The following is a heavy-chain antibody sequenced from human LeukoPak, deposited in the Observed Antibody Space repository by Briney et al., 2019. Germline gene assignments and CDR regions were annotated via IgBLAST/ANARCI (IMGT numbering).Heavy chain of an antibody. D-gene: IGHD3-10*01. J-gene: IGHJ5*02. CDR2: ISASGQTI. V-gene: IGHV3-48*03. CDR1: GFSFSTYE. CDR3: ARARRSGGITLLRGVKDRGWFDP. Sequence: GGSLRLSCAASGFSFSTYEFHWVRHAPGKGLEWVSYISASGQTIYYADSVRGRFTISRDNAKNSLYLQMNSLRAEDTAVYYCARARRSGGITLLRGVKDRGWFDPWGQGTLVTVSS.